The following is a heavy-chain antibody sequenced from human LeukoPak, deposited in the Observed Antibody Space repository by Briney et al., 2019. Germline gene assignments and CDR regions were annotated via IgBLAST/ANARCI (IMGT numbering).Heavy chain of an antibody. Sequence: GGSLRLSCAASGFTFLNYALIWVRQAPGKGLEWVSGVSNSGGVTYYADSVKGRFTIFRDNSEHTVHLQMNSLRVEDTAIYYCARECVSHYSGSGSFYGGIDSWGQGTLVTVSS. D-gene: IGHD3-10*01. J-gene: IGHJ4*02. V-gene: IGHV3-23*01. CDR2: VSNSGGVT. CDR1: GFTFLNYA. CDR3: ARECVSHYSGSGSFYGGIDS.